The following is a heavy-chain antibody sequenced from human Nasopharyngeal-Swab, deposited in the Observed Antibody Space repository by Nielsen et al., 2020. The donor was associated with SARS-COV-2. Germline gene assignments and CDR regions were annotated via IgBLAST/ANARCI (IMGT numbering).Heavy chain of an antibody. CDR2: IYPGDPNT. D-gene: IGHD2-15*01. CDR3: ARRDNYCSGGNCRDLGVDS. CDR1: RYSFINYW. V-gene: IGHV5-51*01. Sequence: KVSCKVSRYSFINYWIGWVRQMPGKGLEWMGIIYPGDPNTRYSPSFQGQVTISADKSISTAYLQWSSLKASDSAMYYCARRDNYCSGGNCRDLGVDSWGQGTPVTVSS. J-gene: IGHJ4*02.